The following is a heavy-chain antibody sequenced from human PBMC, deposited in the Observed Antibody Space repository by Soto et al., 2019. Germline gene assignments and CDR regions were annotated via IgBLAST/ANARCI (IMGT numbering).Heavy chain of an antibody. V-gene: IGHV4-59*01. D-gene: IGHD2-15*01. J-gene: IGHJ3*02. CDR1: VPSINEYS. CDR2: IYYSGST. CDR3: ARESDCSGGSCYSAFDI. Sequence: SEPLSRTCTVAVPSINEYSWSWIRQPPGKEPEWIGYIYYSGSTNYNPSLKSRVTISVDTSKNQFSLKLSSVTAADTAVYYCARESDCSGGSCYSAFDIWGQGTMVTVSS.